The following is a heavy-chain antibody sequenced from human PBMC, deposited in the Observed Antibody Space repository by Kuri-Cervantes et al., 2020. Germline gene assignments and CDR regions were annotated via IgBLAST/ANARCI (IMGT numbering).Heavy chain of an antibody. J-gene: IGHJ2*01. Sequence: SVKVSCKASGGTFSSYAISWVRQAPGQGLEWMGGIIPIFGTANYAQRFQGRVTITADESTSTAYMELSSLRSEDTAVYYCARVVRGRCSSTSCYVNRYFDLWGRGTLVTVSS. CDR3: ARVVRGRCSSTSCYVNRYFDL. V-gene: IGHV1-69*13. D-gene: IGHD2-2*01. CDR1: GGTFSSYA. CDR2: IIPIFGTA.